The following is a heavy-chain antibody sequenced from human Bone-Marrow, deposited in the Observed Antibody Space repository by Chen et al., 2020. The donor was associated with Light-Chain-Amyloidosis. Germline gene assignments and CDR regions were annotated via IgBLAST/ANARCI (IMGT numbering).Heavy chain of an antibody. CDR3: ARDGPVSCSGGSCYIGFDY. CDR1: GFTLSLAN. V-gene: IGHV3-21*01. J-gene: IGHJ4*02. CDR2: ISANRRDI. Sequence: EVQLVESGGGLIKPGGSLRLPYAASGFTLSLANMNWFRQAPGKGLEWISSISANRRDIYYAASVTGRFTISRDNARNSLVLQMNSLTAEDTAVYYCARDGPVSCSGGSCYIGFDYWGQGTLVTVSS. D-gene: IGHD2-15*01.